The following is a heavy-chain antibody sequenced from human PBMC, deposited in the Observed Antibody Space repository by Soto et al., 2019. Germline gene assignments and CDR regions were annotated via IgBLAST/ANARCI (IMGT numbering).Heavy chain of an antibody. J-gene: IGHJ5*02. CDR3: ARDIAATGTWWFDP. CDR2: ISADNGNT. V-gene: IGHV1-18*01. Sequence: QIQLLQSGAELKKPGSSVKVSCKASGGTFSRYALNWGRQAPGQGLEWMGWISADNGNTNYAQKVQGRVTMTTDTSTSTAYMELRSLRSDDTAVYFCARDIAATGTWWFDPWGQGTLVTVSS. CDR1: GGTFSRYA. D-gene: IGHD6-13*01.